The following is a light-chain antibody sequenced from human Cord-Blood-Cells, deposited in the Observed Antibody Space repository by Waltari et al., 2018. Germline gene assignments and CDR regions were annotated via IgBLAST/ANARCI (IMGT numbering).Light chain of an antibody. CDR3: QQYYSYPLT. CDR1: QGISSY. J-gene: IGKJ4*01. CDR2: AAS. V-gene: IGKV1-8*01. Sequence: AIRMTQSPSSFSASTGDRLTITCRASQGISSYLAWYQQKPGKAPKLLIYAASTLQSGVPSRFSGSGSGTDFTLTISCLQSEDFATYYCQQYYSYPLTFGGGTKVEIK.